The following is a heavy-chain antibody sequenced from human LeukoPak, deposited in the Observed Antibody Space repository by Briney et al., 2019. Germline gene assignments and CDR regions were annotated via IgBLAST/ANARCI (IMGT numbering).Heavy chain of an antibody. CDR2: ISSSSSYI. CDR1: GFTFSDYS. V-gene: IGHV3-21*01. J-gene: IGHJ3*02. CDR3: ARDVAGTLYDAFDI. Sequence: GGSLRLSCAASGFTFSDYSMNWVRQAPGKGLEWVSSISSSSSYIYYADSVKGRFTISRDNAKNSLYLQMNSLRAEDTAVYYCARDVAGTLYDAFDIWGQGTMVTVSS. D-gene: IGHD6-19*01.